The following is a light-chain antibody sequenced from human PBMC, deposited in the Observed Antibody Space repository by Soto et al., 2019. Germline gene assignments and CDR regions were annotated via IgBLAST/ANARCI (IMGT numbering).Light chain of an antibody. V-gene: IGKV1-5*01. J-gene: IGKJ1*01. CDR2: DAS. Sequence: VDRVTITCGASQSIISCLAWYQQKPGKAPILLIYDASTLESGVPSRFSGSGSGTEFTLTISSLQPDNFATYYCQQYRTFGQGTKVDIK. CDR3: QQYRT. CDR1: QSIISC.